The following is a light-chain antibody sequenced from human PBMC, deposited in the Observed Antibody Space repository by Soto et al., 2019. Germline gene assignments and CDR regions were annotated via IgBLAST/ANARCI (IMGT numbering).Light chain of an antibody. V-gene: IGLV7-43*01. J-gene: IGLJ1*01. CDR2: STT. CDR3: LTYHGGAHV. Sequence: QAVVTQESSLTVSPGGTVTLTCASSTGAVTSGHYTCWFQLRHGQAPRPLIYSTTEKHSWTPDRFSGSLLGGKAALTLSGVQPEEEAEYYCLTYHGGAHVFGSGTKVTVL. CDR1: TGAVTSGHY.